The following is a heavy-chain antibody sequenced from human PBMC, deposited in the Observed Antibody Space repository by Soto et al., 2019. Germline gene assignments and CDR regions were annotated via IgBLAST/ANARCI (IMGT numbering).Heavy chain of an antibody. CDR2: VIGSGVNV. D-gene: IGHD3-10*01. CDR1: GFTFSNYA. V-gene: IGHV3-23*01. CDR3: AKGSAFECKGAICYPFDH. J-gene: IGHJ4*02. Sequence: GGSLRLSCTASGFTFSNYAINWVRLAPGKRLEWVSSVIGSGVNVFYADSVKGRFTISRDNSKNTVYLEMNSLRADDTAEYFCAKGSAFECKGAICYPFDHWGRGTLVTVSS.